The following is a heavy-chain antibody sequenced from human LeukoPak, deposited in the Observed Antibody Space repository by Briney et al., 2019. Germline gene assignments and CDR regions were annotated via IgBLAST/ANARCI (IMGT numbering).Heavy chain of an antibody. D-gene: IGHD2-2*01. CDR1: GYSFTSYW. J-gene: IGHJ4*02. CDR2: IYPGDSDT. Sequence: ESLQISCKGSGYSFTSYWIGWVRQMPGKGLEWIGIIYPGDSDTRYSPSFQGQVTISADKPISTAYLQWSSLKASDTAMYYCARSLIGVGLDYWGQGTLVTVSS. V-gene: IGHV5-51*04. CDR3: ARSLIGVGLDY.